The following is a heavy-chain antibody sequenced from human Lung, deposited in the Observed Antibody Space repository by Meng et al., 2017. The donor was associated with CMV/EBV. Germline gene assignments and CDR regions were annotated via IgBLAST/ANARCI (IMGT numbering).Heavy chain of an antibody. D-gene: IGHD4-23*01. J-gene: IGHJ4*02. Sequence: VKLPQSGPGLVKPPQTLSLTCAIPGDIVSSNSAAWHWIRQSPSRGLEWLGRTYYRSKWYHEYAVSVKSRITISPDTPKNQFSLQLNSMTPEDTAVYYCARGINGGCGDWGQGTLVTVSS. CDR1: GDIVSSNSAA. CDR2: TYYRSKWYH. V-gene: IGHV6-1*02. CDR3: ARGINGGCGD.